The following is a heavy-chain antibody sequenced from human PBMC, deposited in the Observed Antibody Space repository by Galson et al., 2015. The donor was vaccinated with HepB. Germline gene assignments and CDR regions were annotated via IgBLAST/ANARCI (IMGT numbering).Heavy chain of an antibody. V-gene: IGHV1-18*01. CDR1: GYTFSSYS. Sequence: SVKVSCKASGYTFSSYSITWVRQAPGQGLEWMGWINTYNRKTDYAEKFQGRVTMTTDTSTSTAYMELRSLRSDDTAVYYCARGALIVVVGATQNNWFDPWGQGTLVTVSS. J-gene: IGHJ5*02. D-gene: IGHD2-15*01. CDR3: ARGALIVVVGATQNNWFDP. CDR2: INTYNRKT.